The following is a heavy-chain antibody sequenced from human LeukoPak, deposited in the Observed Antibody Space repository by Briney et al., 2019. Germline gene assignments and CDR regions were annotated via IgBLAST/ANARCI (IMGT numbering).Heavy chain of an antibody. J-gene: IGHJ5*02. Sequence: SETLSLTCAVSDYSITSEYYWGWIRQPPGKGLEWIGSIYHSGSTYYNPSLKSRVTISVDTSKNQFSLKLTSVTAADTAVYYCARAGSTSGPNWFDPWGQGTLVTVSS. CDR1: DYSITSEYY. CDR2: IYHSGST. V-gene: IGHV4-38-2*01. D-gene: IGHD3-10*01. CDR3: ARAGSTSGPNWFDP.